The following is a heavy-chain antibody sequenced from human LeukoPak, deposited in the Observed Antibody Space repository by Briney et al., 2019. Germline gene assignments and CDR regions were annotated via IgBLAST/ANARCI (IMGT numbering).Heavy chain of an antibody. CDR3: AKDSSTGGDGDYTFDY. Sequence: PGGSLRLSCAASGFTFSSYGMHWVRQAPGKGLEWVAVISYDGSNKCYADSVKGRFTISRDNSKNTLYLQMNSLRAEDTAVYYCAKDSSTGGDGDYTFDYWGQGTLVTVSS. V-gene: IGHV3-30*18. CDR2: ISYDGSNK. D-gene: IGHD4-17*01. J-gene: IGHJ4*02. CDR1: GFTFSSYG.